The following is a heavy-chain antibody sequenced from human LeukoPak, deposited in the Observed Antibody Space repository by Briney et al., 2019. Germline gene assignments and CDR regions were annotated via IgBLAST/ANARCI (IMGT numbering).Heavy chain of an antibody. CDR3: PTCVVLTDSNWFDP. CDR2: ISSSGRTI. CDR1: AFTFSTFE. Sequence: GGSLRLSCAASAFTFSTFEMNWVRQAPGKGLEWVSYISSSGRTIYYADSVKGRFTISRDNANNSLYLQMNNLRAEDTAVYYCPTCVVLTDSNWFDPWGQGTLVTVSS. V-gene: IGHV3-48*03. D-gene: IGHD2-21*02. J-gene: IGHJ5*02.